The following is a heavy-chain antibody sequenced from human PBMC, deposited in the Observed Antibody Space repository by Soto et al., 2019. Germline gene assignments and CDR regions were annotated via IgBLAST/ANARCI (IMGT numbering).Heavy chain of an antibody. Sequence: GASVKVSCKASGYTLTTYYMQWVRQAPGQGLEWMGIINPSDGNTSYARKFQGRVTMTRDTSTSTAYMELSSLRSGDTAVYYCARVYGSRYAFDIWGQGTMVTVSS. CDR1: GYTLTTYY. V-gene: IGHV1-46*01. J-gene: IGHJ3*02. CDR2: INPSDGNT. CDR3: ARVYGSRYAFDI. D-gene: IGHD4-17*01.